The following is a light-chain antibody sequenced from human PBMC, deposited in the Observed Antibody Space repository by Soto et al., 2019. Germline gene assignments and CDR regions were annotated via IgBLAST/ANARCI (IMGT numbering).Light chain of an antibody. Sequence: EIVMTRSPATLSVSPGERATLSCRASQSVSSNLAWYQQKPGQSPRLLMYGASTRATGIPARFSGSRSETEFTLTISSLQSEDFAVYYCQQYNNWPLTFGGGTKVEIK. V-gene: IGKV3-15*01. CDR1: QSVSSN. CDR3: QQYNNWPLT. CDR2: GAS. J-gene: IGKJ4*01.